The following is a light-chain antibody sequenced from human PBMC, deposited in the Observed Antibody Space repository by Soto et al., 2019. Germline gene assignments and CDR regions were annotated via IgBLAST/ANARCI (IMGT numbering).Light chain of an antibody. V-gene: IGKV3-11*01. Sequence: IVMTNSPATLSLTKRERATLSCSASQSVGKYLVWYQQKPGQAPRLLIYDASNRATGIPARFSGSGSGTDFTLTISSLEPEDVAVYYCQQRGNRPPWTFGQGTKVDIK. J-gene: IGKJ1*01. CDR3: QQRGNRPPWT. CDR2: DAS. CDR1: QSVGKY.